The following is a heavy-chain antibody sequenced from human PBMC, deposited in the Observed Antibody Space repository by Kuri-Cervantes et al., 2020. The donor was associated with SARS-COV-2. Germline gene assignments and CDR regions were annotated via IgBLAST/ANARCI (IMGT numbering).Heavy chain of an antibody. Sequence: ASVKVSCKASGYTFTSYAMHWVRQAPGQRLEWMGWINAGNGNTKYSQKFQGRVTITRDTSASTAYMELSSLRSEDTAVYYCAREKVVVPAAISTHYYYGMDVWGQGTTVTVSS. J-gene: IGHJ6*02. V-gene: IGHV1-3*01. CDR3: AREKVVVPAAISTHYYYGMDV. D-gene: IGHD2-2*02. CDR1: GYTFTSYA. CDR2: INAGNGNT.